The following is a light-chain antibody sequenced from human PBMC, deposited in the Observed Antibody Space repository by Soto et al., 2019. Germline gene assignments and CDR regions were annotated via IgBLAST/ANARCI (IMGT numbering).Light chain of an antibody. CDR3: QQYADSPTWT. CDR2: GAS. Sequence: EIVLTQSPGTLSLSPGERATLSCRASQTVTSSYLAWYQHKPGQAPRLLIYGASSRATGIPDKFSGSGSGTDFTLTISRLEPEDFAVHYCQQYADSPTWTFGQGTKVEIK. CDR1: QTVTSSY. J-gene: IGKJ1*01. V-gene: IGKV3-20*01.